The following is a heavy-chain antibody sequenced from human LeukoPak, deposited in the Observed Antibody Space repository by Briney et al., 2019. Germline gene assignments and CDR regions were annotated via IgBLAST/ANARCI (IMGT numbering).Heavy chain of an antibody. J-gene: IGHJ4*02. D-gene: IGHD6-13*01. CDR1: GGSISSSSYY. CDR3: ARGRGDSSWD. Sequence: SETLSLTCTVSGGSISSSSYYWSWIRQPAGTGLEWIGRIYTSGSTNYNPSLKSRVTMSVDTSKNQFSLKLSSVTAADTAVYYCARGRGDSSWDWGQGTLVTVSS. CDR2: IYTSGST. V-gene: IGHV4-61*02.